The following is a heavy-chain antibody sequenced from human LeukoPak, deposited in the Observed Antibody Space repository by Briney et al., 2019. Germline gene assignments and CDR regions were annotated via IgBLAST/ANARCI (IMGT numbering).Heavy chain of an antibody. Sequence: SETLSLTCTVSGGSVSSGDYYWTWIRQPPGKGLEWIGYIYYSGSTNYNPSLKSRVTISVDTSKNQFPLKLSSVTAADTAVYYCARDRGAPGYNWFDPWGQGTLVTVSS. J-gene: IGHJ5*02. D-gene: IGHD3-10*01. V-gene: IGHV4-61*08. CDR3: ARDRGAPGYNWFDP. CDR1: GGSVSSGDYY. CDR2: IYYSGST.